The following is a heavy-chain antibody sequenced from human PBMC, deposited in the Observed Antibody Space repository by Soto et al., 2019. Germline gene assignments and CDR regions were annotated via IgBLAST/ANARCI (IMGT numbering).Heavy chain of an antibody. CDR1: GFTFSSYA. J-gene: IGHJ6*03. CDR2: ISGSGGST. Sequence: GGSLRLSCAASGFTFSSYAMSWVRQAPGKGLEWVSAISGSGGSTYYADSVKGRFTISRDNSKNTLYLQMNSLRAEDTAVYYCAKGYCSGGSCRYYYYYYMDVWGKGTTVTVSS. V-gene: IGHV3-23*01. D-gene: IGHD2-15*01. CDR3: AKGYCSGGSCRYYYYYYMDV.